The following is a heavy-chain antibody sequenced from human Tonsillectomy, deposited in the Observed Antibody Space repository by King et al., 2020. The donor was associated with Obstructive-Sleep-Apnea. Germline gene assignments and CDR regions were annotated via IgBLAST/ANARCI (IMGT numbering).Heavy chain of an antibody. J-gene: IGHJ4*02. V-gene: IGHV3-7*03. D-gene: IGHD1-26*01. CDR3: ARDSGNFDY. CDR1: GFTFSNYW. Sequence: VQLVQSGGGLVQPGGSLRLSCAASGFTFSNYWMSWVRQAPGKGLEWVANIKQDGSEKYYVDSVKGRFTISRDNAKNSLSLQMNSLRAEDTAVYYCARDSGNFDYWGQGTLVTVSS. CDR2: IKQDGSEK.